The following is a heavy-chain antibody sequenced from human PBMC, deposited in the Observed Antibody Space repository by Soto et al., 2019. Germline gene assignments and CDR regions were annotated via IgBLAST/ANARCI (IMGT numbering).Heavy chain of an antibody. CDR1: GSSIISDNYY. Sequence: SKTLSLTCTVSGSSIISDNYYGGWIRQHPGKGLEWIGYIYYRGRSYYHPSLESRLSISVDASRNQFSLDLRSVTAADTAVYYCAHYTIIAAGLFFDFWGQGILVTVSS. D-gene: IGHD6-13*01. CDR2: IYYRGRS. V-gene: IGHV4-31*03. CDR3: AHYTIIAAGLFFDF. J-gene: IGHJ4*02.